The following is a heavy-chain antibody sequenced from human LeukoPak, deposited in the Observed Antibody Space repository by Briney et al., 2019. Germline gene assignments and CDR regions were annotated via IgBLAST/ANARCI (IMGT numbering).Heavy chain of an antibody. CDR2: IKKDGSEK. V-gene: IGHV3-7*01. D-gene: IGHD5-18*01. CDR3: ARDLSGVTGYTYGRGIDY. J-gene: IGHJ4*02. Sequence: GGSLRLSCAASGFTFSSYWMSWVRQAPGKGLEWVANIKKDGSEKYYVDSVKGRFTISRDNAKTSLYLQMNSLRAEGTAVYYCARDLSGVTGYTYGRGIDYWGQGTLVTVSS. CDR1: GFTFSSYW.